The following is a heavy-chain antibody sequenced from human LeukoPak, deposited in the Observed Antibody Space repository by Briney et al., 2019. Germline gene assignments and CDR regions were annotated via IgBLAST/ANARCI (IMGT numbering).Heavy chain of an antibody. J-gene: IGHJ4*02. CDR3: ATGMGDSSGYPTAEFDY. Sequence: VASVKVSCKASGYTFTSYGISWVRQAPGQGLEWMGWISAYNGNTNYAQKLQGRVTMTTDTSTSTAYMELRSLRSDDTAVYYCATGMGDSSGYPTAEFDYWGQGTLVTVSS. V-gene: IGHV1-18*01. D-gene: IGHD3-22*01. CDR1: GYTFTSYG. CDR2: ISAYNGNT.